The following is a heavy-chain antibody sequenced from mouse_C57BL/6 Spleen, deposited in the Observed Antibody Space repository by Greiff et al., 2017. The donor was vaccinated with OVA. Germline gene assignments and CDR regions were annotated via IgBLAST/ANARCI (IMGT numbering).Heavy chain of an antibody. CDR3: TRDYGSSWFAY. V-gene: IGHV6-6*01. D-gene: IGHD2-1*01. CDR1: GFTFSDAW. J-gene: IGHJ3*01. CDR2: IRNKANNHAT. Sequence: EVQLVESGGGLVQPGGSMKLSCAASGFTFSDAWMDWVRQSPEKGLEWVAEIRNKANNHATYDAENGKGRFTVSRDESKSSVYLQINSLRAEDTGIYSGTRDYGSSWFAYWGQGTLVTVSA.